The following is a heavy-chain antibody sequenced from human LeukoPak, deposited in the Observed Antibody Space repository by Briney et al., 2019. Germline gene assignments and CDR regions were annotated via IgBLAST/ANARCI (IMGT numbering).Heavy chain of an antibody. CDR3: AKDNGDSSGYSLLFDY. Sequence: GASVKVSCKASGYTFTSYYMHWVRQAPGQGLEWMGIINPSGGSTSYAQKFQGRVTMTRDTSTSTVYMELSSLRSEDTAVYYCAKDNGDSSGYSLLFDYWGQGTLVTVSS. V-gene: IGHV1-46*01. D-gene: IGHD3-22*01. CDR2: INPSGGST. CDR1: GYTFTSYY. J-gene: IGHJ4*02.